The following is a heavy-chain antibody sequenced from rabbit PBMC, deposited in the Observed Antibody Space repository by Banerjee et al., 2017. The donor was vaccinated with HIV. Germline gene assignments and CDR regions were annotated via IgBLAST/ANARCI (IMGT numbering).Heavy chain of an antibody. CDR1: GFDFSSYT. V-gene: IGHV1S7*01. CDR2: IDPVFGTT. Sequence: QLKESGGGLVQPGGSLKLSCKASGFDFSSYTMNWVRQAPGKGLEWIGYIDPVFGTTYYANWVNGRFTISSHNAQNTLYLQLNSLTAADTATYFCARSNTYYGMDLWGQGTLVTVS. J-gene: IGHJ6*01. CDR3: ARSNTYYGMDL.